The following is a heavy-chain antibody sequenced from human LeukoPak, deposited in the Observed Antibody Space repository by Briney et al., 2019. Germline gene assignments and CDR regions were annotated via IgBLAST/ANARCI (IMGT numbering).Heavy chain of an antibody. V-gene: IGHV3-23*01. J-gene: IGHJ3*02. CDR2: ISGSGGST. D-gene: IGHD3-22*01. CDR3: AKNYRRITMIVVVIRKGDAFDI. CDR1: GFTFSSYA. Sequence: GGSLRLSCAASGFTFSSYAMSWVRQAPGKGLEWVSAISGSGGSTYYADSVKGRFTISRDNSKNTLYLQMNSLRAEDTAVYYCAKNYRRITMIVVVIRKGDAFDIWGQGTMVTVSS.